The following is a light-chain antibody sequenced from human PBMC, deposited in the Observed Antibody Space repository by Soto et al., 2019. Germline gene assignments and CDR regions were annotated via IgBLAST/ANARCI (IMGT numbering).Light chain of an antibody. CDR3: SSSTSSSTYV. CDR2: EVS. CDR1: SSDVGGYNY. J-gene: IGLJ1*01. V-gene: IGLV2-14*01. Sequence: AALAQPGSVSGSPGQSSTISCTGTSSDVGGYNYVSWYQQHPGKAPKLMIYEVSNRPSGVSNRFSGSKSGNTASLTLSGLQAEDEADYYCSSSTSSSTYVFGTGTKVTVL.